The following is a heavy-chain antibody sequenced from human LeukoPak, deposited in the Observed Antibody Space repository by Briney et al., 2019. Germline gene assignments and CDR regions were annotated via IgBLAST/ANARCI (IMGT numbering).Heavy chain of an antibody. CDR2: LSSDGSNK. Sequence: PGGSLRLSCEASGFTFSDYYMHWVRQAPGKGLEWVAVLSSDGSNKYYADSVKGRFTISRDISKNTLYLQMTSLRADDTAVYYCARGAYQIVVVTAPTYWGQGTLVTDAS. J-gene: IGHJ4*02. CDR3: ARGAYQIVVVTAPTY. D-gene: IGHD2-21*02. V-gene: IGHV3-30-3*01. CDR1: GFTFSDYY.